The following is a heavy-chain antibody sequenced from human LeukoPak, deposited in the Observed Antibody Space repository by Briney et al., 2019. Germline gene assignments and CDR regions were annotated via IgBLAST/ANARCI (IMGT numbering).Heavy chain of an antibody. CDR1: GYTFTGYY. V-gene: IGHV1-2*02. CDR2: INPNSGAT. J-gene: IGHJ5*02. CDR3: ARADLVGAVYLPIDR. Sequence: ASVNVSCKASGYTFTGYYLHWVRQAPGQGLEWMALINPNSGATNYAQKFQGRVTMTRDTSISTAYMELGSLRSDDTAVYYCARADLVGAVYLPIDRWGQGTLVTVSS. D-gene: IGHD2-15*01.